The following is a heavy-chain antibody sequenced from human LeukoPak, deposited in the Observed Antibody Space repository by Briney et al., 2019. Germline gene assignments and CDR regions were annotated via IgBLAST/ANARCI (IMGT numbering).Heavy chain of an antibody. CDR3: ARDRYVAGDRQSPYYYYGMDV. CDR2: FSISSITI. D-gene: IGHD6-19*01. Sequence: GGSLRLSCAASGFTFSSYSMNWFARAPGKGWGGFSYFSISSITIYYADSVKGRFTISRDNAKNSLYLQMNSLRDEDTAVYYCARDRYVAGDRQSPYYYYGMDVWGQGTTVTVSS. CDR1: GFTFSSYS. J-gene: IGHJ6*02. V-gene: IGHV3-48*02.